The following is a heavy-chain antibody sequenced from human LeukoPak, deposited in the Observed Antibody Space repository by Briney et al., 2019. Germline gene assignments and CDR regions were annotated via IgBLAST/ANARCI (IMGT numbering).Heavy chain of an antibody. J-gene: IGHJ3*02. CDR1: GYSISSGYY. CDR2: IYYSGST. D-gene: IGHD3-10*01. V-gene: IGHV4-38-2*02. Sequence: SETLSLTCTVSGYSISSGYYWGWIRQPPGKGLEWIGSIYYSGSTYYNPSLKSRVTISVDTSKNQFSLKLSSVTAADTAVYYCARDARVLNAFDIWGQGTMVTVSS. CDR3: ARDARVLNAFDI.